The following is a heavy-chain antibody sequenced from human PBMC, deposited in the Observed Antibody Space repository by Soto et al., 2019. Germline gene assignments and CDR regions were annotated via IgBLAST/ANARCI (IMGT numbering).Heavy chain of an antibody. CDR1: GFTVSSNY. CDR3: ARVTSAGLLWFGESSGWFDP. Sequence: GGSLRLYCAASGFTVSSNYMSWVRQAPGKGLEWVSVIYSGGSTYYADSVKGRFTISRDNSKNTLYLQMNSLRAEDTAVYYSARVTSAGLLWFGESSGWFDPWGQGTLVTVSS. J-gene: IGHJ5*02. D-gene: IGHD3-10*01. V-gene: IGHV3-53*01. CDR2: IYSGGST.